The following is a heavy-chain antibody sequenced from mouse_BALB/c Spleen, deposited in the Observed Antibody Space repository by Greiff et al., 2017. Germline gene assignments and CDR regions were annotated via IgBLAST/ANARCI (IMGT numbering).Heavy chain of an antibody. CDR3: ARMITYAMDY. Sequence: VQLQQSGPELVKPGASVKMSCKASGYTFTDYVISWVKQRTGQGLEWIGEIYPGSGSTYYNEKFKGKATLTADKSSNTAYMQLSSLTSEDSAIYYCARMITYAMDYWGQGTSVTVSS. J-gene: IGHJ4*01. CDR1: GYTFTDYV. CDR2: IYPGSGST. D-gene: IGHD2-4*01. V-gene: IGHV1-77*01.